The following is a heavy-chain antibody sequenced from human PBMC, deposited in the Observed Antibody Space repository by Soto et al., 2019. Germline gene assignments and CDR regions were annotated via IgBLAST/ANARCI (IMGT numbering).Heavy chain of an antibody. Sequence: QVQLVESGGGVVQPGRSLRLSCAASGFTFSSYAMHWVRQAPGKGLEWVAVISYDGSNKYYADSVKGRFTISRDNSKNTLYLQMNSLRAEDTAVYYCVRDGARWQHHEYYFDYWGQGTLVTVSS. V-gene: IGHV3-30-3*01. D-gene: IGHD1-26*01. CDR1: GFTFSSYA. CDR3: VRDGARWQHHEYYFDY. J-gene: IGHJ4*02. CDR2: ISYDGSNK.